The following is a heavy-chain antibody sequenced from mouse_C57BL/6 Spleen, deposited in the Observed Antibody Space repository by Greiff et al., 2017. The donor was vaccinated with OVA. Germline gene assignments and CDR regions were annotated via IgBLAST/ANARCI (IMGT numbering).Heavy chain of an antibody. CDR2: IYPGSGST. D-gene: IGHD1-1*01. Sequence: QVQLQQPGAELVKPGASVKMSCKASGYTFTSYWITWVKQRPGQGLEWIGDIYPGSGSTNYNEKFKSKATLTVDTSSSTAYMQLSSLTSEDSAVYYGARENYYGSSPYYYAMDYWGQGTSVTVSS. J-gene: IGHJ4*01. CDR3: ARENYYGSSPYYYAMDY. V-gene: IGHV1-55*01. CDR1: GYTFTSYW.